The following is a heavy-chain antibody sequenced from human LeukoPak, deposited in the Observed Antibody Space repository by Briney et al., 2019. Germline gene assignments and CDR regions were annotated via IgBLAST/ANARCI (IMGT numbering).Heavy chain of an antibody. J-gene: IGHJ4*02. Sequence: PSETLSLTCAVSGGSISSYYWSWIRQPPGKGLEWIGYIYYSGSTNYNPSLKSRVTIPLDTPRNQFSLKLSSVTAADTAVYYCARDCSGASCYDYWGQGTLVTVSS. CDR2: IYYSGST. V-gene: IGHV4-59*01. CDR3: ARDCSGASCYDY. D-gene: IGHD2-15*01. CDR1: GGSISSYY.